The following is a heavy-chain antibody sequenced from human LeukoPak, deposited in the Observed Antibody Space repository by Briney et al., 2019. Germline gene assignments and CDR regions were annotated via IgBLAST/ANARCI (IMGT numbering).Heavy chain of an antibody. CDR2: IKPDGSDK. D-gene: IGHD1-26*01. Sequence: PGGSLRLSCAASGFTFSNYYMSWVRQAPGKGLEWVANIKPDGSDKFYVDSVKGRFTTSRDNAENSLYLQMNSLRAEDTAVYFCARDREVGATIHDYWGQGTLVTVSS. J-gene: IGHJ4*02. V-gene: IGHV3-7*01. CDR1: GFTFSNYY. CDR3: ARDREVGATIHDY.